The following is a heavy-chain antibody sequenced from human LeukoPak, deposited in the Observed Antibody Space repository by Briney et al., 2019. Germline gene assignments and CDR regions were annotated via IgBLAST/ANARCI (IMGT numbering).Heavy chain of an antibody. Sequence: SVKVSCKASGGTFSSYAISWVRQAPGQGLEWMGGIIPIFGTANYAQKFQGRVTITADESTSTAYMELSSLRSEDTAVYYCATLQRFGILTGPNPTTFDYWGQGTLVTVTS. CDR2: IIPIFGTA. V-gene: IGHV1-69*13. J-gene: IGHJ4*02. CDR3: ATLQRFGILTGPNPTTFDY. CDR1: GGTFSSYA. D-gene: IGHD3-9*01.